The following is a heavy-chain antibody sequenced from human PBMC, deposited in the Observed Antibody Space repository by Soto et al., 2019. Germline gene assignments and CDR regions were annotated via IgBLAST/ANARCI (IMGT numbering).Heavy chain of an antibody. Sequence: GGSLRLSCGASGFTVSSNYMSWVRQAPGKGLEWVSVIYSGGSTYYADSVKGRFIISRDDSKNTLFLQMNSLRAEDTAVYYCATAKLLLPWLLDYWGQGTLVTVSS. D-gene: IGHD2-15*01. CDR2: IYSGGST. CDR3: ATAKLLLPWLLDY. V-gene: IGHV3-66*01. J-gene: IGHJ4*02. CDR1: GFTVSSNY.